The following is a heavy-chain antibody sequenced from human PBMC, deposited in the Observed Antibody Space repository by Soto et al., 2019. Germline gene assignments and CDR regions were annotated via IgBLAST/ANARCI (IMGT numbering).Heavy chain of an antibody. Sequence: ASVKVSCKASGYTFTSYDINWVRQATGQGLEWMGLVNPNSGNTGYAQMFQGRVTMTRNTTISTAYMELSSLRSEDTAVYYCARALTYYDFWSGSPSNWFDPWGQGTLVTVSS. CDR1: GYTFTSYD. J-gene: IGHJ5*02. V-gene: IGHV1-8*01. CDR3: ARALTYYDFWSGSPSNWFDP. D-gene: IGHD3-3*01. CDR2: VNPNSGNT.